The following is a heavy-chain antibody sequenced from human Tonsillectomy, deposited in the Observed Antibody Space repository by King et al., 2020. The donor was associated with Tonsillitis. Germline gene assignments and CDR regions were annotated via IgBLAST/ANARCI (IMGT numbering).Heavy chain of an antibody. V-gene: IGHV3-48*02. J-gene: IGHJ3*02. D-gene: IGHD1-26*01. CDR3: ARDSGRLARTSALAI. CDR1: GFSFSYYS. Sequence: VQLVESGGGLVQPGGSLRLSCAASGFSFSYYSMNWVRQAPGKGLEWLSYINEDSSFIYYADSVKGRFTISRDNAKNSLYLQMSSLRDEDAAVYYCARDSGRLARTSALAIWGQGTMVTVSS. CDR2: INEDSSFI.